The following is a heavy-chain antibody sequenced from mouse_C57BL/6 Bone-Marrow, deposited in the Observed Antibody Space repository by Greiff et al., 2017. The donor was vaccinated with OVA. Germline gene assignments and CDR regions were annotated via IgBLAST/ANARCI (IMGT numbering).Heavy chain of an antibody. D-gene: IGHD1-2*01. V-gene: IGHV1-61*01. J-gene: IGHJ3*01. CDR3: ASHYYGLFAY. CDR1: GYTFTSYW. CDR2: IYPSDSET. Sequence: QVQLKQPGAELVRPGSSVKLSCKASGYTFTSYWMDWVKQRPGQGLEWIGNIYPSDSETHYNQKFKDKATLTVDKSSSTAYMQLCSLTSEDSAVYCCASHYYGLFAYWGQGTLVTVSA.